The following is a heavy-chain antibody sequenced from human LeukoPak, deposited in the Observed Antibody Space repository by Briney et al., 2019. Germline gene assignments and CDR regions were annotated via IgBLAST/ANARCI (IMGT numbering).Heavy chain of an antibody. V-gene: IGHV3-9*01. D-gene: IGHD6-13*01. J-gene: IGHJ4*02. CDR3: AKAPRAGAGS. CDR1: GFTFDDYS. Sequence: GGSLRLSCAASGFTFDDYSMHWVRQAPGKGLEWVSGISWNSGSIGYADSVRGRFTISRDNAKNSLYLQMNSLRAEDTALYYCAKAPRAGAGSWGQGNLVTVSS. CDR2: ISWNSGSI.